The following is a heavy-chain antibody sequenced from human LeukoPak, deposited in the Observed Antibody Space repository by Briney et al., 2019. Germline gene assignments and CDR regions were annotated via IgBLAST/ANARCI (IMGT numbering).Heavy chain of an antibody. Sequence: PGGSLRLSCAASGFIVSSTYMSWVRQAPGKGLEWVSVIYSGGSTYYADSVKGRFTISRDISKNTLYLQMNSLRAEDTAVYYCARDSSGYRTDYWGQGTLVTVSS. CDR2: IYSGGST. CDR3: ARDSSGYRTDY. J-gene: IGHJ4*02. CDR1: GFIVSSTY. V-gene: IGHV3-66*01. D-gene: IGHD3-22*01.